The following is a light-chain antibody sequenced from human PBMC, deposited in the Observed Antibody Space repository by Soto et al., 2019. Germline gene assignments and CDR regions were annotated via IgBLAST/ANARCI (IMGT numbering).Light chain of an antibody. V-gene: IGKV1-5*01. J-gene: IGKJ1*01. CDR3: QQYETFSGT. Sequence: DIQMTQSPSTLSASIGDRVTITCRASQSVRSWLAWYQKRPGKAPGLLIYEASNLESGVPSRFSGSGSGTEFTLTINNLQPDDFATYYCQQYETFSGTFGPGTKVDIK. CDR1: QSVRSW. CDR2: EAS.